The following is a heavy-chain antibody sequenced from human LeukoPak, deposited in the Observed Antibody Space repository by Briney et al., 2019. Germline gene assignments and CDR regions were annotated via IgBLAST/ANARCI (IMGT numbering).Heavy chain of an antibody. CDR1: GFSFRNYV. J-gene: IGHJ4*02. CDR2: IGGSGDNT. D-gene: IGHD6-13*01. Sequence: GGSLRLSCAASGFSFRNYVMSWVRQAPGKGLEWVSAIGGSGDNTYYADSVKGRFTISRDNFKNTLYLQMNSLRAEDTALYYCAKTYSSSYYYFDYWGQGTLVPVSS. V-gene: IGHV3-23*01. CDR3: AKTYSSSYYYFDY.